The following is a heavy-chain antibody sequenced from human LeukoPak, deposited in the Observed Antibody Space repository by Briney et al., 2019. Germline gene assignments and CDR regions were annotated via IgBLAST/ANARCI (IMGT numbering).Heavy chain of an antibody. J-gene: IGHJ4*02. Sequence: GGSLRLSCAASGFTFSSYSMNWVRQAPGKGLEWVSSITSSSSYIYYADSVKGRFTISRDNAKNSMYLQMNSLRAEDTAVYYCARASIAVAAGLQYWGQGTLVTVSS. CDR2: ITSSSSYI. CDR3: ARASIAVAAGLQY. CDR1: GFTFSSYS. V-gene: IGHV3-21*01. D-gene: IGHD6-19*01.